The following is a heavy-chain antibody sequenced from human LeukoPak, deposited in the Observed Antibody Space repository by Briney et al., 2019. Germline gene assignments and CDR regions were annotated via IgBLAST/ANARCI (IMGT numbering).Heavy chain of an antibody. V-gene: IGHV4-59*01. CDR2: VSYSGST. Sequence: PSETLSLTCTVFGGSISSYYWSWVRQPPGKGLEWIGYVSYSGSTDYNPSLKSRVIISIDTSKNQFSLRLRSVTAADTAVYYCARENDRYGRIDYWGQGTQVTVSS. CDR3: ARENDRYGRIDY. CDR1: GGSISSYY. D-gene: IGHD5-18*01. J-gene: IGHJ4*02.